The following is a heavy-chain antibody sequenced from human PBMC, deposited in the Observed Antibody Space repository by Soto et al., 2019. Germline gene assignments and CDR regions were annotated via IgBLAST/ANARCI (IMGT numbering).Heavy chain of an antibody. V-gene: IGHV3-64*01. CDR1: GFTFSSYA. CDR2: ISSNGGST. Sequence: EVQLVESGGGLVQPGGSLRLSCAASGFTFSSYAMHWVRQAPGKGLEYVSAISSNGGSTYYANSVKGRFTISRDNSKNTLYLQMGSLRADDMAVYYCARSGIGAYCGGDCYSYFDYWGQGTLVTVSS. D-gene: IGHD2-21*01. J-gene: IGHJ4*02. CDR3: ARSGIGAYCGGDCYSYFDY.